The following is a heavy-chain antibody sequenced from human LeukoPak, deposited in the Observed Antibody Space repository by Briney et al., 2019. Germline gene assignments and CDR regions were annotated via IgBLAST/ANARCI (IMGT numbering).Heavy chain of an antibody. CDR1: GLTLSTYA. D-gene: IGHD6-6*01. J-gene: IGHJ6*03. Sequence: ASVKVSCKASGLTLSTYAISWVRQAPGRGLEWWGGIIPLFGSAHYAQKFQDRVTITTDESTTIAYMELSSLRSEDTAVYYCASSPRIVGRLDYYYYMDVWGEGTTVTVSS. CDR3: ASSPRIVGRLDYYYYMDV. CDR2: IIPLFGSA. V-gene: IGHV1-69*05.